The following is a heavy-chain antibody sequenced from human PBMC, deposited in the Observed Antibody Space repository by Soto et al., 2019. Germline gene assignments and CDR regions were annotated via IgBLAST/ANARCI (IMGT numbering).Heavy chain of an antibody. Sequence: GSVKVSCKAYDFIFTRYGISWLRQAPGQGLEWMGWISLYNGNTNYAQQFQGRVTMTTDTSTSTAYMELRSLRSDDTAMYFCAIYHLELFRFDFWGQGTLVTVSS. CDR3: AIYHLELFRFDF. CDR2: ISLYNGNT. J-gene: IGHJ4*02. V-gene: IGHV1-18*04. D-gene: IGHD2-2*01. CDR1: DFIFTRYG.